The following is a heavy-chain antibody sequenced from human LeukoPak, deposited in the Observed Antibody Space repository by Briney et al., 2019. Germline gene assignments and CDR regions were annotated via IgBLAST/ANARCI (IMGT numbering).Heavy chain of an antibody. J-gene: IGHJ4*02. D-gene: IGHD3-10*01. CDR1: GFPFSSYS. V-gene: IGHV3-48*01. Sequence: HAGGSLRLFCAASGFPFSSYSMNWVRQAPGRGLEWVSYITSYSSTIYYADSVKGRFTISRDNAENSLYLQMNSLRVEDTAVYYCAKVAKYYYGSETYYFFEHWGQGTPVTASS. CDR3: AKVAKYYYGSETYYFFEH. CDR2: ITSYSSTI.